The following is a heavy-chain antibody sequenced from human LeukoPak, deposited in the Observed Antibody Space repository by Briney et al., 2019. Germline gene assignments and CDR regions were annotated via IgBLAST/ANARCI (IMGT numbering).Heavy chain of an antibody. Sequence: GGSLRLSCAASGFTFSSYEMNWVRQAPGKGLEWVSYISSSGSTIYYADSVKGRFTISRDNAKNSLYLQMNSLRAEDTAVYYCARGRYYDFWSGYSFSNWFDPGGQGTLVTVS. V-gene: IGHV3-48*03. D-gene: IGHD3-3*01. CDR3: ARGRYYDFWSGYSFSNWFDP. CDR2: ISSSGSTI. J-gene: IGHJ5*02. CDR1: GFTFSSYE.